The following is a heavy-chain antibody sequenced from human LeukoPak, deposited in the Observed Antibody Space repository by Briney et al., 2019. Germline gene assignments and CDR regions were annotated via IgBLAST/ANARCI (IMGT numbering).Heavy chain of an antibody. Sequence: PGGSLRLSCAASGFTFSSYSMNWVRQAPGKGLEWVSSISSSSNYIYCADSLKGRFTISRDNAKDSLFLQMNSLRAEDTAVYYCVKGGIAVAGTLDSWGQGTLVTVSS. V-gene: IGHV3-21*01. CDR2: ISSSSNYI. D-gene: IGHD6-19*01. CDR1: GFTFSSYS. J-gene: IGHJ4*02. CDR3: VKGGIAVAGTLDS.